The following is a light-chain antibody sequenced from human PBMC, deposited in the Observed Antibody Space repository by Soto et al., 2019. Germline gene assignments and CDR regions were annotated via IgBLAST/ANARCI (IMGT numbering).Light chain of an antibody. CDR2: DVT. V-gene: IGLV2-11*01. CDR1: SSDVGGYNY. Sequence: QSALTQPRSVSGSPGQSVTISCTGTSSDVGGYNYVSWYQQHPGKAPKVMIYDVTRRPSGVPDPFSGSKSGNTASLTISGLQAEDEADYYCCSSADHSDSWVFGGGTKLTVL. J-gene: IGLJ3*02. CDR3: CSSADHSDSWV.